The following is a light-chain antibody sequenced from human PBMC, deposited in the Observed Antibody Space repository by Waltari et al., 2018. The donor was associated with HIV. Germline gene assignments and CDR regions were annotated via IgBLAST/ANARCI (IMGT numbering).Light chain of an antibody. V-gene: IGLV2-14*01. Sequence: QSALTPPASVSGSPGQSITISCTGTSSDVGGYNYVPWYQQHPGKAPKLMIYEVSNRPSGVSNRFSGSKSGNTASLTISGLQAEDEADYYCSSYTSSSTLVFGTGTKVTVL. CDR3: SSYTSSSTLV. CDR1: SSDVGGYNY. CDR2: EVS. J-gene: IGLJ1*01.